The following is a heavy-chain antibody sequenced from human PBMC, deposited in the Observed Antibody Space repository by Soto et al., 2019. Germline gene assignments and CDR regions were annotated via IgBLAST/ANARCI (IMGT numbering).Heavy chain of an antibody. D-gene: IGHD2-8*01. V-gene: IGHV3-11*01. Sequence: QVQLVESGGGLVKPGGSLRLSCAASGFTFRDYYMSWIRQAPGKGLEWVSYSSSSGSTKYYADSVKGRFTISRDNAKSSLYLEMNSLRDEDTAVYYCARDQGVTKQVGGGAFDIWGQGTMVTVSS. J-gene: IGHJ3*02. CDR3: ARDQGVTKQVGGGAFDI. CDR1: GFTFRDYY. CDR2: SSSSGSTK.